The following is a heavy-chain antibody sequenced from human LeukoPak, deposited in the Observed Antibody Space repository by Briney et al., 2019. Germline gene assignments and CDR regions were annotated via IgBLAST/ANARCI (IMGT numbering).Heavy chain of an antibody. Sequence: GGSLRLSCAASGFTFTTYWMSWVRQAPGKGLGWVANIKYDGSEKYYVDSVKGRFTISRDNAKNSLYLQMNSLRAEDTAVYCCARDHRGIYSPFDYWGQGTLVTVSS. J-gene: IGHJ4*02. CDR2: IKYDGSEK. D-gene: IGHD2-21*01. V-gene: IGHV3-7*01. CDR3: ARDHRGIYSPFDY. CDR1: GFTFTTYW.